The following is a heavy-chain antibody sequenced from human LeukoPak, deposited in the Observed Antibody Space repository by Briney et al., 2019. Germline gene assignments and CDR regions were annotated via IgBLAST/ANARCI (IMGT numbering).Heavy chain of an antibody. D-gene: IGHD3-22*01. CDR2: INPNSGGT. V-gene: IGHV1-2*02. CDR1: GYTFTGYY. CDR3: ARAYYYDSSGYLDAFDI. Sequence: ASVKVSCKASGYTFTGYYMHWVRQAPGQGLEWMGWINPNSGGTNYAQKFQGRVTMTRDTSISTAYMELSRLRSDDTAVYYCARAYYYDSSGYLDAFDIWGQRTMVTVSS. J-gene: IGHJ3*02.